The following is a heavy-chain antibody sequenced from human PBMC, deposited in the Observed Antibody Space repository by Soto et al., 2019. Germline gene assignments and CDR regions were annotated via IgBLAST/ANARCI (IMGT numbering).Heavy chain of an antibody. CDR2: IYYSGST. CDR3: AREHIAAAGNWFDP. Sequence: PSETLSLTCTVSGGPISSGDYYWSWIRQPPGKGLEWIGYIYYSGSTYYNPSLKSRVTISVDTSKNQFSLKLSSVTAADTAVYYCAREHIAAAGNWFDPWGQGTLVTVSS. J-gene: IGHJ5*02. CDR1: GGPISSGDYY. V-gene: IGHV4-30-4*01. D-gene: IGHD6-13*01.